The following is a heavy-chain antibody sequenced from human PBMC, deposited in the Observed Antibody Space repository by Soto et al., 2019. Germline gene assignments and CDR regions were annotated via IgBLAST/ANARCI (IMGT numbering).Heavy chain of an antibody. Sequence: ASVKVSCKASGYTFTSYGISWVRQAPGQGLEYMGWISAYNGNTNYAQNLQGRVTMTTDKSKNTVDLQMNSLRAEDTAVYYCARRSSSWYFDYWGQGTLVTVSS. CDR2: ISAYNGNT. D-gene: IGHD6-13*01. J-gene: IGHJ4*02. CDR1: GYTFTSYG. CDR3: ARRSSSWYFDY. V-gene: IGHV1-18*01.